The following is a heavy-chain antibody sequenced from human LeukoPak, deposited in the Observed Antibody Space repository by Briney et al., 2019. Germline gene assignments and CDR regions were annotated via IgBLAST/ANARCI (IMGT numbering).Heavy chain of an antibody. Sequence: GGSLRLSCAASGFTFSDYSMHWVRQAPGKGLNWVAFIRYDGNNKYYADFVKGRFTISRDNSKNMLYLEMNSLSTEDTAVYYCAKVRYCSGVNCYPDDNWGQGTLVTVSS. D-gene: IGHD2-15*01. J-gene: IGHJ4*02. V-gene: IGHV3-30*02. CDR1: GFTFSDYS. CDR3: AKVRYCSGVNCYPDDN. CDR2: IRYDGNNK.